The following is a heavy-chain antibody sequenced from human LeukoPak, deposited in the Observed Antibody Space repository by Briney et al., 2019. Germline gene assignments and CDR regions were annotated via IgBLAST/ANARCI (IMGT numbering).Heavy chain of an antibody. V-gene: IGHV4-31*03. CDR1: GGSTSSGGYY. CDR3: ARDGRIQLWPRKGVYYYYGMDV. CDR2: IYYSGST. Sequence: KPSQTLSLTCTVSGGSTSSGGYYWSWIRQHPGKGLEWIGYIYYSGSTYYNPSLKSRVTISVDTSKNQFSLKLSSVTAADTAVYYCARDGRIQLWPRKGVYYYYGMDVWGQGTTVTVSS. J-gene: IGHJ6*02. D-gene: IGHD5-18*01.